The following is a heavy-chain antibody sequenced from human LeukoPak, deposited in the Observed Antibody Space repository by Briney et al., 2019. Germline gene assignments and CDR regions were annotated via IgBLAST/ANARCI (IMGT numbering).Heavy chain of an antibody. CDR1: GASISSGSYY. J-gene: IGHJ4*02. Sequence: SETLSLTCTISGASISSGSYYYYWIRQPAGKGLEWIGHIYTSGTTHYNPSLKSRVTMSVDTSKNQFSLKLSSVTAADTAVYYCARLSTVTTSFDYWGQGTLVTVSS. CDR3: ARLSTVTTSFDY. D-gene: IGHD4-17*01. CDR2: IYTSGTT. V-gene: IGHV4-61*09.